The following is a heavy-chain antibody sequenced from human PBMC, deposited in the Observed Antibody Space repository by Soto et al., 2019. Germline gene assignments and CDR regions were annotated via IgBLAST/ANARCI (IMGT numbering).Heavy chain of an antibody. CDR3: ARVSAHRFNTLMAYWFDP. CDR1: GFSLSSGLTG. Sequence: QVTLKESGPVLVKPTETLTLTCTVSGFSLSSGLTGVTWIRQPPGKALEWLAHIFSGDEKSYSTSLRSRLAISEDTSKRQVVLTLTNMDPADTGTYYCARVSAHRFNTLMAYWFDPWGQGTLVTVSS. V-gene: IGHV2-26*01. CDR2: IFSGDEK. D-gene: IGHD3-3*01. J-gene: IGHJ5*02.